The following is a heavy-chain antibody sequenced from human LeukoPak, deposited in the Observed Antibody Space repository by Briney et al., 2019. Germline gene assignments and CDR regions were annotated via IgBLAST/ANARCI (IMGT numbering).Heavy chain of an antibody. CDR3: ARNEGIVVAGTWFDS. CDR2: VYHNGNT. CDR1: GFSISGGYY. V-gene: IGHV4-38-2*01. J-gene: IGHJ1*01. D-gene: IGHD6-19*01. Sequence: KPSETLSLNCAVSGFSISGGYYWVWIRQPPGKALDWIGSVYHNGNTLFNTSLKSRVTLSVDSSKNQFSLRLSSVTAADPARYYCARNEGIVVAGTWFDSWGQGTLVFVSS.